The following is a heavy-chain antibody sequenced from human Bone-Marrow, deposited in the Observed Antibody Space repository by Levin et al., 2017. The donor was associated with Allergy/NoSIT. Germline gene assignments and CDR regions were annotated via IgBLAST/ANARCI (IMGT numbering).Heavy chain of an antibody. CDR2: VFYSGAT. D-gene: IGHD1-26*01. Sequence: PSETLSLTCTVSGGSISGYFWNWIRQPPGKGLEWIGYVFYSGATTYDPSLKSRVTISLDTSKNRFSLNLRSVTDADTAVYFCARGLAEWESRADYYYYYAMDVWGQGTTVTVSS. V-gene: IGHV4-59*01. CDR1: GGSISGYF. CDR3: ARGLAEWESRADYYYYYAMDV. J-gene: IGHJ6*02.